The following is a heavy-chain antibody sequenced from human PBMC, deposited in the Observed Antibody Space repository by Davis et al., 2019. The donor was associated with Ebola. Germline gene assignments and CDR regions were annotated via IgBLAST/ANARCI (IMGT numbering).Heavy chain of an antibody. J-gene: IGHJ1*01. CDR3: TLRAT. CDR1: GFTFSGHY. Sequence: GESLKISCEASGFTFSGHYMSWIRQAPGKGLEWLSYISSGGTTIYSADSVRGRFTISRDNAKNSLYLQMNSLKTEDTAVYYCTLRATWGQGTLVSVSS. D-gene: IGHD2/OR15-2a*01. CDR2: ISSGGTTI. V-gene: IGHV3-11*01.